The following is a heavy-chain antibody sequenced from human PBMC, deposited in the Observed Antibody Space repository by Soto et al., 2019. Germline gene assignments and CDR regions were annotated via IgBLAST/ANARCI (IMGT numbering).Heavy chain of an antibody. D-gene: IGHD3-10*01. V-gene: IGHV3-23*01. Sequence: GGSLRLSCAASGFTFSSYAMSWVRQAPGKGLEWVSAISGSGGSTYYADSVKGRFTISRDNSKNTLYLQMNSLRAEDTAVYYCATEMGSGLHHPGYYYYGMDAWGQGTTVTVSS. CDR3: ATEMGSGLHHPGYYYYGMDA. CDR1: GFTFSSYA. CDR2: ISGSGGST. J-gene: IGHJ6*02.